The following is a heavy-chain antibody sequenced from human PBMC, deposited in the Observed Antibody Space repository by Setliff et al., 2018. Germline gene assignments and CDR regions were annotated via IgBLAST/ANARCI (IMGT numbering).Heavy chain of an antibody. CDR2: IIPIFGTA. J-gene: IGHJ6*02. Sequence: SVKVSCKASGGTFSSYAISWVRQAPGQGLEWMGGIIPIFGTANYAQKFQGRVTITTDESTSTAYMELSSLRSEDTAVYYCARKARGGYEGSYYYYYGMDVWGQGTTVTAP. CDR1: GGTFSSYA. D-gene: IGHD5-12*01. CDR3: ARKARGGYEGSYYYYYGMDV. V-gene: IGHV1-69*05.